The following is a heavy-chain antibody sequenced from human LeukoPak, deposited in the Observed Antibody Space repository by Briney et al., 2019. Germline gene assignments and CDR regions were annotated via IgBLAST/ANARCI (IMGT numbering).Heavy chain of an antibody. Sequence: SETLSLTCTVSGGSISSYYWSWIRQPPGKGLEWIGYIYYSGSTKYNPSLKRRVTKSADPSKNQFSLKLRSVTAADTAVYYCARHDSALWGQGTLVTVSS. CDR3: ARHDSAL. CDR1: GGSISSYY. V-gene: IGHV4-59*01. CDR2: IYYSGST. D-gene: IGHD3-22*01. J-gene: IGHJ4*02.